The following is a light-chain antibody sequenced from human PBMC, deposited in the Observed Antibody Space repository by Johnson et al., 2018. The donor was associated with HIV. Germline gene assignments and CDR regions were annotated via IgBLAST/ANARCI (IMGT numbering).Light chain of an antibody. CDR3: GTWDSSLSVLYV. CDR2: ENN. V-gene: IGLV1-51*02. CDR1: NSNIGNNY. Sequence: QPVLTQPPSVSAAPGQKVTISCSGSNSNIGNNYVSWYQQLPGTAPKLLIYENNQRSSGIPDRFSGSKSGTSATLGITGLQTGDEADYYCGTWDSSLSVLYVFGTGTKVTVL. J-gene: IGLJ1*01.